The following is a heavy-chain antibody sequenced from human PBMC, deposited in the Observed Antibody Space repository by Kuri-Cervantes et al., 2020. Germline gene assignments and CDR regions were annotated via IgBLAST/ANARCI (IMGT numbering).Heavy chain of an antibody. J-gene: IGHJ2*01. D-gene: IGHD5-18*01. V-gene: IGHV3-48*02. CDR2: ISSSSSTI. Sequence: GESLKISCAASGFTFSSYSMNWVRQAPGKGLEWVSYISSSSSTIYYADSVKGRFTISRDNAKNSLYLQMNSLRDEDTAVYYCARDWHRDLQLWKLDWYFDLWGRGTLVTVSS. CDR3: ARDWHRDLQLWKLDWYFDL. CDR1: GFTFSSYS.